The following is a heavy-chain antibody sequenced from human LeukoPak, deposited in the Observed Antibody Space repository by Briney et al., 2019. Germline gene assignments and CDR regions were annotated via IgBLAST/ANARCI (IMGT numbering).Heavy chain of an antibody. Sequence: GGSLRLSCAASGFTFSSYWMNWVRQAPGKGLEWVSTFSGSVDTTYYADSVKGRFTISRDNSKNTLYLQMDTLTAEDTAVYYCAKDQGASSYSFDYWGRGTLVTVSS. CDR1: GFTFSSYW. CDR3: AKDQGASSYSFDY. V-gene: IGHV3-23*01. CDR2: FSGSVDTT. D-gene: IGHD1-26*01. J-gene: IGHJ4*02.